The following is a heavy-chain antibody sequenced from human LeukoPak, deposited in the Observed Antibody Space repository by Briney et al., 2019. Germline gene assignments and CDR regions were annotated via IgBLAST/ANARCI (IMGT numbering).Heavy chain of an antibody. CDR1: GGSISRYY. Sequence: SETVSLTRPLSGGSISRYYWSWIRQPPGKGREWMGNIYYSGSTNYNPSLKSRVTISVDTSKNQFSLKLSSVTAADTAVYYCAREYSGYVSEPFDYWGQGTLVTVSS. D-gene: IGHD5-12*01. CDR3: AREYSGYVSEPFDY. J-gene: IGHJ4*02. CDR2: IYYSGST. V-gene: IGHV4-59*08.